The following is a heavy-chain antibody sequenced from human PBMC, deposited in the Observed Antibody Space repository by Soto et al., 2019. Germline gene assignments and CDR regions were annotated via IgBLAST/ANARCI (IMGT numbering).Heavy chain of an antibody. CDR3: AKERGYNYGYDAMDV. CDR1: GFTFSSYA. Sequence: EVQLLESGGGLVQPGGSLRLSCAASGFTFSSYAMSWVRQAPGKGLEWVSGISGSGGSTYYADAVKGRFTISRDNSKNTRYLQTNSLRAEDTAVYYCAKERGYNYGYDAMDVWGQGTKVTVSS. J-gene: IGHJ6*02. D-gene: IGHD5-18*01. CDR2: ISGSGGST. V-gene: IGHV3-23*01.